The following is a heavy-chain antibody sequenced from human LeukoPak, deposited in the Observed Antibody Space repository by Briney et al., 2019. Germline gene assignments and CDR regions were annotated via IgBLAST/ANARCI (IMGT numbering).Heavy chain of an antibody. V-gene: IGHV4-59*08. D-gene: IGHD5-12*01. J-gene: IGHJ4*02. CDR1: GGSISSYY. CDR2: TFYSGST. CDR3: ARRHSGYDWDFDY. Sequence: SETLSPTCTVSGGSISSYYWNWIRQPLGKGLEWIGYTFYSGSTNYNPSLKSRVTISVDTSKNQFSLKLSSVTAADTAIYYCARRHSGYDWDFDYWGQGTPVTVSS.